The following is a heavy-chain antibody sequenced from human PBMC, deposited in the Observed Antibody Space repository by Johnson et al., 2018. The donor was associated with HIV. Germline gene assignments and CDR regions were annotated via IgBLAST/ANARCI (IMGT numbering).Heavy chain of an antibody. V-gene: IGHV3-7*01. J-gene: IGHJ3*02. CDR3: ARNDYSNYGGRDAFDI. CDR2: IKQDGSEK. CDR1: GFTFRSYW. Sequence: EKLVESGGGLVQPGGSLRLSCVVSGFTFRSYWMTWVRQAPGKGLEWVANIKQDGSEKYYVDSVKGRFTISRDNATNSLYLQMNGLRAEDTAVYYCARNDYSNYGGRDAFDIWGQGTMVTVPS. D-gene: IGHD4-11*01.